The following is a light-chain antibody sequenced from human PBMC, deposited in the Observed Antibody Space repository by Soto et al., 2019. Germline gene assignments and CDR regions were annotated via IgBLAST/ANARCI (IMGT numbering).Light chain of an antibody. CDR2: DAS. CDR1: QSVSSSY. V-gene: IGKV3D-20*01. J-gene: IGKJ2*01. CDR3: QQFGSSLYT. Sequence: EIVLTQSPGTLSLSPGERATLSCRASQSVSSSYLAWYQQKPGMAPRLLIYDASSRATGIPDRFSGSGSGTDFTLTISRLEPEDFAVYYCQQFGSSLYTFGQGTNLEIK.